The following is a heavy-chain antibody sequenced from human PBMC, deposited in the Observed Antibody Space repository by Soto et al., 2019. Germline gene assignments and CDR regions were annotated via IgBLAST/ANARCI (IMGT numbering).Heavy chain of an antibody. J-gene: IGHJ4*02. D-gene: IGHD2-2*01. V-gene: IGHV3-7*01. CDR2: IKQDGSEK. Sequence: GGSLRLSCAASGFTFSSYWMSWVRQAPGKGLEWVANIKQDGSEKYYVDSVKGRFTISRDNAKNSLYLQMNSLRAEDTAVYYCARDWGQMERVVPAATYFDYWGQGTLVTVSS. CDR3: ARDWGQMERVVPAATYFDY. CDR1: GFTFSSYW.